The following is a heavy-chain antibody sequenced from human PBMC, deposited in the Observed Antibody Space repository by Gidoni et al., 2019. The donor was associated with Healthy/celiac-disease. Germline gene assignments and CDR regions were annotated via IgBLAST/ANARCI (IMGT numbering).Heavy chain of an antibody. CDR3: AKGLGYCTNGVCGYFDY. CDR2: ISGSGGST. Sequence: EVQLVESGGGLVQPGGSLRLSCAASGFTFSSYAMSWVRQAPGKGLEWVSAISGSGGSTYYADSVKGRFTISRDNSKNTLYLQMNSLRAEDTAVYYCAKGLGYCTNGVCGYFDYWGQGTLVTVSS. D-gene: IGHD2-8*01. V-gene: IGHV3-23*04. CDR1: GFTFSSYA. J-gene: IGHJ4*02.